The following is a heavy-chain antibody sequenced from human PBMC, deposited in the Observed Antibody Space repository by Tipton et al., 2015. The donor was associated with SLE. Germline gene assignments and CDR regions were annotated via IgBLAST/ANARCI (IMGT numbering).Heavy chain of an antibody. J-gene: IGHJ3*01. CDR2: AFYTGST. Sequence: TLSLTCTVSGGSISSNSHRWGWIRQTPGKGLEWIGSAFYTGSTYYNPSLKSRVIISVDTSKNQFSLKLNSVTAADTAVYYCARLYGSDFDFWGQGTMVIVSS. CDR3: ARLYGSDFDF. V-gene: IGHV4-39*07. CDR1: GGSISSNSHR. D-gene: IGHD2-2*02.